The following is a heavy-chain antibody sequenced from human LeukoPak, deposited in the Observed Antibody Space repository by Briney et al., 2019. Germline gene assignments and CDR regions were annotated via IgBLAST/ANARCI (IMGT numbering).Heavy chain of an antibody. Sequence: SETLSLTCAVYGGSFSGYYWSWIHQPPGKGLEWIGEINHSGSTNFQPSLKSRVTISVDTSKNQFSLKLSSVTAADTAVYYCARGGTSEPGIAVDGRPRFDYWGQGTLVTVSS. J-gene: IGHJ4*02. CDR1: GGSFSGYY. CDR2: INHSGST. D-gene: IGHD6-19*01. V-gene: IGHV4-34*01. CDR3: ARGGTSEPGIAVDGRPRFDY.